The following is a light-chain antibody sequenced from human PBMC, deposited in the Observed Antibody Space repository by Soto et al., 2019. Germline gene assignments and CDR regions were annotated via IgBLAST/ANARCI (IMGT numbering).Light chain of an antibody. CDR3: SAYTHSNTVI. J-gene: IGLJ2*01. CDR2: EVI. V-gene: IGLV2-8*01. CDR1: SSDVGGYYY. Sequence: QSVLTQPPSASGSPGQSVTISCTGTSSDVGGYYYVSWYQQHAGKAPKLMIYEVIKRPSGISDRFSGSKSGNTASLTISGLQAEDEADYYCSAYTHSNTVIFGGGTKLTVL.